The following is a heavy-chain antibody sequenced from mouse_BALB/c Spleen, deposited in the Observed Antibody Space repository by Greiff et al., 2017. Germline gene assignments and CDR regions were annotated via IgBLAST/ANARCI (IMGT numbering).Heavy chain of an antibody. V-gene: IGHV1-47*01. D-gene: IGHD2-10*02. CDR2: FHPYNDDT. J-gene: IGHJ4*01. CDR3: AILEYGNYYYAMDY. CDR1: GYTFTTYP. Sequence: QVQLQQSGAELVKPGASVKLSCKASGYTFTTYPIEWMKQNHGKSLEWIGNFHPYNDDTKYNEKFKGKAKLTVEKSSSTVYLELSRLTSDDSAVYYCAILEYGNYYYAMDYWGQGTSVTVSS.